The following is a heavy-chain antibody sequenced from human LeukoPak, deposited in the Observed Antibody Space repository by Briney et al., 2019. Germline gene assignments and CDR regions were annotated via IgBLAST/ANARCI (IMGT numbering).Heavy chain of an antibody. CDR1: GFTFSSYW. V-gene: IGHV3-7*01. Sequence: GGSLRLSCAASGFTFSSYWMSWVRQAPGKGLEWVANIKQDGSEKYYVDSVKGRFTISRDNAKNSLYLQMNSLRAEDTAVYYCARDRDFWSGYSMYYFDYWGQGTLVTVSS. J-gene: IGHJ4*02. D-gene: IGHD3-3*01. CDR3: ARDRDFWSGYSMYYFDY. CDR2: IKQDGSEK.